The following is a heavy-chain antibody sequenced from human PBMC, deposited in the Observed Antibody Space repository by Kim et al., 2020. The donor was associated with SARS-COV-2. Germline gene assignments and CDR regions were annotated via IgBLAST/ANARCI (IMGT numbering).Heavy chain of an antibody. CDR2: IYYSGST. D-gene: IGHD5-18*01. CDR3: ARSPSYYQDTAMAIRWFDY. V-gene: IGHV4-61*01. CDR1: GGSVSSGSYY. J-gene: IGHJ4*02. Sequence: SETLSLTCTVSGGSVSSGSYYWSWIRQPPGKGLEWIGYIYYSGSTNYNPSLKSRVTISVDTSKNQFSLKLSSVTAADTAVYYCARSPSYYQDTAMAIRWFDYWGQGTLVTVSS.